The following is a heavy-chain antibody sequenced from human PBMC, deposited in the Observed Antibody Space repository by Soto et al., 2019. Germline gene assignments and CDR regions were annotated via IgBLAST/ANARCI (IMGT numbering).Heavy chain of an antibody. D-gene: IGHD2-15*01. CDR1: GGTFSSYA. V-gene: IGHV1-69*13. CDR2: IIPIFGTA. Sequence: GASVKVSCKASGGTFSSYAISWVRQAPGQGLEWMGGIIPIFGTANYAQKFQGRVTITADESTSTAYMELSSLRSEDTAVYYCATCVVVAATFEYYFDYWGQGTLVIVSS. CDR3: ATCVVVAATFEYYFDY. J-gene: IGHJ4*02.